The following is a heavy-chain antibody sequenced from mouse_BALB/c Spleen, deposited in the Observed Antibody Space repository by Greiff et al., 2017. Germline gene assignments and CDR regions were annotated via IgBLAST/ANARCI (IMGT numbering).Heavy chain of an antibody. J-gene: IGHJ3*01. V-gene: IGHV5-12-1*01. D-gene: IGHD1-2*01. CDR1: GFTFSSYT. CDR3: ARASITTATWFAY. CDR2: ISSGGGST. Sequence: EVKLMESGGGLVKPGGSLKLSCAASGFTFSSYTMSWVRQTPEKRLEWVAYISSGGGSTYYPDTVKGRFTISRDNAKNTLYLQMSSLKSEDTAMYYCARASITTATWFAYWGQGTLVTVSA.